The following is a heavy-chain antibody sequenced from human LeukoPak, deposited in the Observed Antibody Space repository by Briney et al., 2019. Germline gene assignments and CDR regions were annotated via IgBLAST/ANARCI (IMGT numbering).Heavy chain of an antibody. CDR2: IYYSGST. CDR3: ARDKGMATIPGAFDI. CDR1: GGSISSYY. J-gene: IGHJ3*02. Sequence: PSETLSLTCTVSGGSISSYYWSWIRQPPGKGLEWIGYIYYSGSTNYNPSLKSRVTISVDTSKNQFSLKLSSVTAADTAGYYCARDKGMATIPGAFDIWGQGTMVTVSS. V-gene: IGHV4-59*01. D-gene: IGHD5-24*01.